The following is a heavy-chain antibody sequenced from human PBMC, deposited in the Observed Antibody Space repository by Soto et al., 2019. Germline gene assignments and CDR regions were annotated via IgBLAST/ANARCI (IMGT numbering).Heavy chain of an antibody. V-gene: IGHV3-23*01. CDR3: AKRTVGWYFDL. CDR1: GFTFGSYA. Sequence: EVQLLESGGGLVQPGGSLRLSCAASGFTFGSYAMSWVRQAPGKGLEWVSVISGSGGSTYYADSVKGRFTISRDNSKNTLYLQMNSRRAEDTAVYYCAKRTVGWYFDLWGRGTLVTVSS. D-gene: IGHD4-17*01. J-gene: IGHJ2*01. CDR2: ISGSGGST.